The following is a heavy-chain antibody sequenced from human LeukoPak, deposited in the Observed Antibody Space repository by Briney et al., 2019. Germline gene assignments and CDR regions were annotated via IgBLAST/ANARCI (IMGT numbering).Heavy chain of an antibody. D-gene: IGHD2-2*01. CDR2: INPSGGST. Sequence: ASVKVSCKASGYTFTSYYMHWVRQAPGQGLEWMGIINPSGGSTSYAQMFQGRVTMTRDTSTSTVYMELSSLRSEDTAVYYCAISPDSYYFDYWGQGTLVTVSS. CDR1: GYTFTSYY. J-gene: IGHJ4*02. V-gene: IGHV1-46*03. CDR3: AISPDSYYFDY.